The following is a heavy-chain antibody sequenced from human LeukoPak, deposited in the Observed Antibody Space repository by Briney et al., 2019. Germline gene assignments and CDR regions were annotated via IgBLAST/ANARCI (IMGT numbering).Heavy chain of an antibody. V-gene: IGHV4-59*01. CDR2: IYYTGTT. Sequence: KPSETLSLTCTVSNGSISSFYWTWIRQLPGKGLEWIGYIYYTGTTDYNPSLKSRVTISVDTSKNQFSLKLSSVTAADTAVYYCARGYGRYFDYWGQGTLVTVSS. D-gene: IGHD5-18*01. J-gene: IGHJ4*02. CDR1: NGSISSFY. CDR3: ARGYGRYFDY.